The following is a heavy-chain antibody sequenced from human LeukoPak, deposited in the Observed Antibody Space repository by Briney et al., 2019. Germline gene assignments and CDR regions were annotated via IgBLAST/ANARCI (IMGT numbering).Heavy chain of an antibody. D-gene: IGHD3-9*01. CDR2: ISWSSGII. V-gene: IGHV3-9*01. CDR1: GFIFDDHG. J-gene: IGHJ6*03. Sequence: GRSLRLSCAASGFIFDDHGMHWVRQAPGKGLEWVSGISWSSGIIGYADSVKGRFTISRDNAKNSLYLQMESLRAEDTAVYYCAFERKGYYYMDVWGKGTTVTVSS. CDR3: AFERKGYYYMDV.